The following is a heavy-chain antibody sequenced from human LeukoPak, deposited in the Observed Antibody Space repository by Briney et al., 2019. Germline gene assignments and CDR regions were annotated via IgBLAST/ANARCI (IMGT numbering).Heavy chain of an antibody. CDR2: ISWNSGTI. CDR1: GFTFGDYA. J-gene: IGHJ4*02. Sequence: GGSLRLSCAASGFTFGDYAMHWVRQAPGKGLEWVSGISWNSGTIGYADSVKGRFTISRDNAKNSLYLQMNSLRAEDTAFFYCAKVSGGSSGWSYFDYWGQGTLVTVSS. V-gene: IGHV3-9*01. CDR3: AKVSGGSSGWSYFDY. D-gene: IGHD6-19*01.